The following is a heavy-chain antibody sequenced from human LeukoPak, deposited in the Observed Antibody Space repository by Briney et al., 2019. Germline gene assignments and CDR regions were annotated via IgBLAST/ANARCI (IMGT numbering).Heavy chain of an antibody. CDR3: ARDQGVVVNEYYFDY. D-gene: IGHD3-22*01. V-gene: IGHV1-18*04. J-gene: IGHJ4*02. CDR1: GYTFTGYY. CDR2: ISAYNGNT. Sequence: ASVKVSCKASGYTFTGYYTHWVRQAPGQGLEWMGWISAYNGNTNYAQKLQGRVTMTTDTSTSTAYMELRSLRSDDTAVYYCARDQGVVVNEYYFDYWGQGTLVTVSS.